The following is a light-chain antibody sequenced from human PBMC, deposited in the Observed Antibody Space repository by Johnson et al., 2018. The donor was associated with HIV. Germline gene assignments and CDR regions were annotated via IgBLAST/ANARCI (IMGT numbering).Light chain of an antibody. CDR3: GTWDSSLSAYV. V-gene: IGLV1-51*02. Sequence: QSVLTQPPSVSAAPGQKVTISCSGSSSNIGNNYVSWYQQLPGTAPKLLIYENNKRPSGIPDRFSGYKSGTSAYLRITGLQPGDGADYYCGTWDSSLSAYVFGTGTKVTVL. CDR2: ENN. J-gene: IGLJ1*01. CDR1: SSNIGNNY.